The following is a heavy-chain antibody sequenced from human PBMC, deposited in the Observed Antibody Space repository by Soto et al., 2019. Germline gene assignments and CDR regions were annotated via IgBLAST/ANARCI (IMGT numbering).Heavy chain of an antibody. CDR3: AAWAEGATEVH. Sequence: QVQLVESGGGVVQPGRSLRLSCETSGFSFSVYGMHWVRQAPGKGLEWVAVIWYDASKQFYAASVEGRLTISRDNSKAILYLQMNSLRAEDTAVYYCAAWAEGATEVHWGQGTLVTVSS. J-gene: IGHJ4*02. V-gene: IGHV3-33*01. D-gene: IGHD2-15*01. CDR2: IWYDASKQ. CDR1: GFSFSVYG.